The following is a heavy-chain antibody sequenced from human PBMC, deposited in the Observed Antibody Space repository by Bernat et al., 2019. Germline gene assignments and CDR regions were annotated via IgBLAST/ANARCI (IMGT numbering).Heavy chain of an antibody. J-gene: IGHJ4*02. V-gene: IGHV3-74*02. CDR3: TRGYINYQVFDY. CDR1: GFTFSSNW. D-gene: IGHD4-11*01. CDR2: INSDGTTT. Sequence: EVQLVESGGGLVKPGGSLRLSCAASGFTFSSNWMHWVRQAPGKGLVWVSRINSDGTTTNYADSVKGRFTISRDNAKNTLFLQMNSLRAEDTAVYYCTRGYINYQVFDYWGQGTLVTVSS.